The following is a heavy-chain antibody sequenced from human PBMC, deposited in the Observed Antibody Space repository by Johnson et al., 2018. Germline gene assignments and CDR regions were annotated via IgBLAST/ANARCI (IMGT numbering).Heavy chain of an antibody. V-gene: IGHV3-33*01. CDR2: IWYDGSNK. D-gene: IGHD3-10*01. Sequence: VQLLESGGGVVQPGRSLRLSCAASGFTFSRYGMHWVRQAPGKGLEWVAVIWYDGSNKDYADSVKGRFTISKDNAKNSLYLQMNSLRAEDTAVYYRARVRALLGSASGPPHWGQGTLVTVSS. J-gene: IGHJ1*01. CDR3: ARVRALLGSASGPPH. CDR1: GFTFSRYG.